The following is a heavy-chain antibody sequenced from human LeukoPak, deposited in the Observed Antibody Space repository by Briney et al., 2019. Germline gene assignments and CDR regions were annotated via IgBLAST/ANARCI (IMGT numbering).Heavy chain of an antibody. J-gene: IGHJ4*02. CDR3: ARVVYHGSGWYEHFDY. D-gene: IGHD6-19*01. Sequence: PSETLSLTCTVSGGSISSYYWSWIRQPAGKGLEWIGRIYTSGSTNYNPSLKSRVTMSVDTSKNQFSLKLSSVTAADTAVYYCARVVYHGSGWYEHFDYWGQGTLVTVSS. V-gene: IGHV4-4*07. CDR2: IYTSGST. CDR1: GGSISSYY.